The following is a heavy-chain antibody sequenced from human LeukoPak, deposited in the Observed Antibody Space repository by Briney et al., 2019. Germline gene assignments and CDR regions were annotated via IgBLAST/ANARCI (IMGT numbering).Heavy chain of an antibody. CDR2: FSYSGST. Sequence: PSETLSLTCTVSGGSISSSSYYWGWIRQPPGKGLEWIGSFSYSGSTYYNPSLKSRVTISVDTSKNQFSLKLSSVTAADTAVYYCASLYDYVWGSYRYDYWGQGTLVTVSS. V-gene: IGHV4-39*07. CDR1: GGSISSSSYY. D-gene: IGHD3-16*02. J-gene: IGHJ4*02. CDR3: ASLYDYVWGSYRYDY.